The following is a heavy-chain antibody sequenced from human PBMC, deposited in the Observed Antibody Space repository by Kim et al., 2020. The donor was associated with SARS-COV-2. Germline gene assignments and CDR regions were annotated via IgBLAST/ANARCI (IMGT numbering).Heavy chain of an antibody. Sequence: SETLSLTCTVSGGSVSSDSYYWSWIRQPPGKGLEWIGYIYYSGSTNYNPSLKSRVTISVDTSKNQFSLKLSSVTAADTAVYYCARGRGDYGGEPDYWGQGTLVTVSS. D-gene: IGHD4-17*01. CDR1: GGSVSSDSYY. CDR3: ARGRGDYGGEPDY. CDR2: IYYSGST. V-gene: IGHV4-61*01. J-gene: IGHJ4*02.